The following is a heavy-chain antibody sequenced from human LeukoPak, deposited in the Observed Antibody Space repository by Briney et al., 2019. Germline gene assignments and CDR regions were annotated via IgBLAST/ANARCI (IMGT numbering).Heavy chain of an antibody. D-gene: IGHD3-10*01. CDR2: INHRGRT. V-gene: IGHV4-34*01. CDR3: ARFSPGSYYNLDY. CDR1: GGSFSGYY. Sequence: SETLSLTCAVYGGSFSGYYWSWIRQPPGKGLEWIGEINHRGRTNYNPSLTRRVTMSADTSKNQFSLNLRSVTAADTAIYYCARFSPGSYYNLDYWGQGILVTVSS. J-gene: IGHJ4*02.